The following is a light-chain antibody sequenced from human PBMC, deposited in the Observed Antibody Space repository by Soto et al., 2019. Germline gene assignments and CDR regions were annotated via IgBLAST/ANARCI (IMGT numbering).Light chain of an antibody. CDR3: QQRSNWPIT. CDR2: DAS. J-gene: IGKJ5*01. CDR1: QSVSSY. Sequence: EIVLTQSPASLSLSPGERANLSCRTSQSVSSYFAWYQQKPGRAPRLLIYDASNRATGIPARFIGSGSGTDFTLTISSLEPEDFAVYYCQQRSNWPITSGQGTRLEIK. V-gene: IGKV3-11*01.